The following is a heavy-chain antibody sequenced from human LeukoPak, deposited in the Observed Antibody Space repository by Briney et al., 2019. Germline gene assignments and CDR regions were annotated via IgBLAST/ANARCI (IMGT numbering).Heavy chain of an antibody. J-gene: IGHJ4*02. Sequence: PGGSLRLSCATSGFTFSHYAMSWVRQTPGKGLECVSVLTGTGGNTYYADSVKGRFTISRDNSKNTLYLQMNSLRAEDTAVYYCAKVLVYYSGSSGSNYFDYWGQGTLVTVSS. V-gene: IGHV3-23*01. CDR1: GFTFSHYA. D-gene: IGHD3-22*01. CDR2: LTGTGGNT. CDR3: AKVLVYYSGSSGSNYFDY.